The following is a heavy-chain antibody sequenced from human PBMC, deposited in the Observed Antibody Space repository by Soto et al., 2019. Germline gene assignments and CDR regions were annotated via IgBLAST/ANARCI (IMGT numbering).Heavy chain of an antibody. CDR1: GYTFTGYY. Sequence: ASVKVSCKASGYTFTGYYMHWVRQAPGQGLEWMGWINPNSGGTNYAQKFQGWVTMTRDTSISTAYMELSRLRSDDTAVYYCARALRWFGELSNNHYSYYATDVWGQGTTVTVSS. CDR2: INPNSGGT. J-gene: IGHJ6*02. CDR3: ARALRWFGELSNNHYSYYATDV. V-gene: IGHV1-2*04. D-gene: IGHD3-10*01.